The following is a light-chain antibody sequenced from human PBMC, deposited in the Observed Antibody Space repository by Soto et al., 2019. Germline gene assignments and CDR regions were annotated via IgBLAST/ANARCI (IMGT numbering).Light chain of an antibody. Sequence: QSVLTQPPSASGSTGQSVTISCTGASSDIGAYNYVSWYQQHPGKAPKLMIHEVSKRPSGVPDRFSGSKSGNTASLTVSGLQAEDEAYYYCSSYAGSNDRWVFGGGTKLTVL. J-gene: IGLJ3*02. V-gene: IGLV2-8*01. CDR3: SSYAGSNDRWV. CDR2: EVS. CDR1: SSDIGAYNY.